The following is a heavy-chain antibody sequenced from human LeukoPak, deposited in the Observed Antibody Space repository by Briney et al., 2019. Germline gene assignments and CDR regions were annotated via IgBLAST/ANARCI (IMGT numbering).Heavy chain of an antibody. J-gene: IGHJ4*02. V-gene: IGHV4-59*01. CDR1: GGSFSSYY. Sequence: PSETLSLTCSVSGGSFSSYYWSWIRQPLGKALEWIGYVYYNGITNYNPSLKSRVTMSIDTSRDQFSLKLNSVAAADTAVYYCARGGGTFDYWGQGTLVTVSS. CDR3: ARGGGTFDY. D-gene: IGHD2-15*01. CDR2: VYYNGIT.